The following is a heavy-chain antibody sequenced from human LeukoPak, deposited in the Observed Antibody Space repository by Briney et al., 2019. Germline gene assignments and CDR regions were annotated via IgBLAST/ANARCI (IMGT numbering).Heavy chain of an antibody. CDR1: GFTFSTYA. CDR2: ISGSGGST. D-gene: IGHD4-11*01. Sequence: GGSLRLSCAASGFTFSTYAMSWVRQAPGKGLEWASAISGSGGSTYYADSVEGRFTISRDNSKNTLYLQMNSLRAEDTAVYYCAKRDYSNYDLDYWGQGTLVTVSS. V-gene: IGHV3-23*01. J-gene: IGHJ4*02. CDR3: AKRDYSNYDLDY.